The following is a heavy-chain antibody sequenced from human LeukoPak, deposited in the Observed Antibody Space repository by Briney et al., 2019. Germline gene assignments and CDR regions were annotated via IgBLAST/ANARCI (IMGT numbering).Heavy chain of an antibody. CDR3: ARAGYYDSSGYYYVPY. Sequence: SETLSLTCTVSGGSISSYYWSWIRQPAGKGLEWIGRIYTSGSTNYNPSLKSRVTMSVDTSKNQFSLKLSSVTAADTAVYYCARAGYYDSSGYYYVPYWGQGTLVTVSS. CDR2: IYTSGST. J-gene: IGHJ4*02. V-gene: IGHV4-4*07. D-gene: IGHD3-22*01. CDR1: GGSISSYY.